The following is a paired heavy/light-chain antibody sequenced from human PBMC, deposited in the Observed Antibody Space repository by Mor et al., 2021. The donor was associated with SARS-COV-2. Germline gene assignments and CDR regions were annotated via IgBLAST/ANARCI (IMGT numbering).Heavy chain of an antibody. V-gene: IGHV3-30-3*01. J-gene: IGHJ5*01. D-gene: IGHD3-10*01. CDR2: TSYDEGNK. CDR3: AKDSVSGFDS. CDR1: GFTFRSYA. Sequence: QVQLVESGGGMVQPGRSLRLSCVASGFTFRSYAMHWVRQAPGKGLEWVAFTSYDEGNKYYADSVKGRFTISRDNSKNTLYLQMNSLRAEDTALYYCAKDSVSGFDSWGQGTLVTVSS.
Light chain of an antibody. J-gene: IGLJ3*02. CDR3: VLYMSSGIWE. CDR1: SGSVSTSNY. Sequence: QTVVTQEPSFSVSPGGAVTLTCGLSSGSVSTSNYPSWYQQTPGQTPRTLIYSTNTRSSGVPDRFSGSILGNKAALTITGAQADDESDYYCVLYMSSGIWEFGGGTKLTVL. CDR2: STN. V-gene: IGLV8-61*01.